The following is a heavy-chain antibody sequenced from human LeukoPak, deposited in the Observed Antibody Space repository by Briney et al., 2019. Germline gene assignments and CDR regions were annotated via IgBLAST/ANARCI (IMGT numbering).Heavy chain of an antibody. J-gene: IGHJ4*02. CDR3: TRGGGNYLVDY. V-gene: IGHV1-18*01. CDR2: LNVNTGNT. D-gene: IGHD1-7*01. Sequence: GASVKVCCKASGYTFTTYGISWVRQAPGQGLEWMGWLNVNTGNTKYAQNLQGRVTLTADTSTRTAYMDPRSLRSDDTAMYYCTRGGGNYLVDYWGQGTLVTVSS. CDR1: GYTFTTYG.